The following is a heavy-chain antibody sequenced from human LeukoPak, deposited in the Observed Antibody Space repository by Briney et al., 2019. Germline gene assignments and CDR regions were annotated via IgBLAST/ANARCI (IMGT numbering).Heavy chain of an antibody. CDR2: INTDGTMT. CDR3: SRIIVGATGVDY. D-gene: IGHD1-26*01. V-gene: IGHV3-74*01. Sequence: GGSLRLSCVASGFPFSNYWMHWVRQAPGKGLVWVSRINTDGTMTHYADSVKGRFIISRDSAKNTLYLQMNSLRAEDTAVYYCSRIIVGATGVDYWGQGTLVTVSS. J-gene: IGHJ4*02. CDR1: GFPFSNYW.